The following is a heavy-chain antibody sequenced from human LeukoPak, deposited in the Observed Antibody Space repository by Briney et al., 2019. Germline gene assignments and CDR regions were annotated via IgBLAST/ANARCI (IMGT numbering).Heavy chain of an antibody. CDR2: IFYSGST. J-gene: IGHJ4*02. V-gene: IGHV4-59*01. CDR1: IDSISSYY. Sequence: SETLSLTCTVSIDSISSYYWSWIRQPPGKGLEWVGYIFYSGSTNYNPSLKSRVTISADTSKNQLSLKLNSVTAADTAVYYCAGSYNWSDDFDYWGPGTLVTVSS. CDR3: AGSYNWSDDFDY. D-gene: IGHD1-1*01.